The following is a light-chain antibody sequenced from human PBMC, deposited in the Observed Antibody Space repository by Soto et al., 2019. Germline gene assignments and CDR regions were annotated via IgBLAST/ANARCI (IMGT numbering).Light chain of an antibody. V-gene: IGKV3-15*01. CDR3: QYYNNWLAT. CDR2: SAS. CDR1: QSISDT. J-gene: IGKJ4*01. Sequence: EIVMTQSPATLSVSPGGRATLSCRASQSISDTLAWYQQKPGQAPRLLIYSASRRATGFPGRFSGSGSGTDFTLTISSLQSEDFTIYYCQYYNNWLATFGGGTKVDIK.